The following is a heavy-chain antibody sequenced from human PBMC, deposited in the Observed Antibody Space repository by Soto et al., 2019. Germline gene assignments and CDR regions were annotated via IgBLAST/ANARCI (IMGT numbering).Heavy chain of an antibody. CDR2: ISWNSGSI. Sequence: EVQLVESGGGLVQPGRSLRLSCADSEFTFDDYAVHWVRQAPGKGLEWVSGISWNSGSIGYADSVKGRFTISRDNAKNSLYLQMNSLRAEDTALYYCAKDRGLVLSFYFDYWGQGTLVTVSS. D-gene: IGHD6-19*01. V-gene: IGHV3-9*01. CDR1: EFTFDDYA. J-gene: IGHJ4*02. CDR3: AKDRGLVLSFYFDY.